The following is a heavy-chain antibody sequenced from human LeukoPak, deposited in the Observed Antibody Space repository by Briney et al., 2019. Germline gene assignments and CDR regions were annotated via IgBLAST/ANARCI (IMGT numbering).Heavy chain of an antibody. CDR3: ARDPVGYYYAMDV. CDR1: GLTFSNAW. CDR2: ISSSGSTI. J-gene: IGHJ6*02. V-gene: IGHV3-48*04. D-gene: IGHD1-26*01. Sequence: GGSLRLSCAASGLTFSNAWMTWVRQAPGKGLEWVSYISSSGSTIYYADSVKGRFTISRDSAKKSVYLQMNSLRAEDTAVYYCARDPVGYYYAMDVWGQGTTVTVSS.